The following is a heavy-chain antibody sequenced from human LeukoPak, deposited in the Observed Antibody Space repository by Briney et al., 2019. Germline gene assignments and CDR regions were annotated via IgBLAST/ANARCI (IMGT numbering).Heavy chain of an antibody. CDR2: IYTSGST. CDR1: GGSISSQY. Sequence: SETLSLTCTVSGGSISSQYWSWIRQPAGKGLEWTGRIYTSGSTNYNPSLKSRVTMSLDTSKNQFSLKLNSVTAADTAVYYCGRSRGYSYGYADYWGQGTLVTVSS. D-gene: IGHD5-18*01. CDR3: GRSRGYSYGYADY. V-gene: IGHV4-4*07. J-gene: IGHJ4*02.